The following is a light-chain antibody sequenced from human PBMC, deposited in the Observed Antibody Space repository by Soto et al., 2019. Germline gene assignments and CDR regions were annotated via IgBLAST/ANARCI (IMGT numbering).Light chain of an antibody. J-gene: IGKJ3*01. CDR1: QGINSW. CDR2: AAS. CDR3: QQANSFRFT. Sequence: DIQMTQSPSSVSASVGDRVTITCRASQGINSWLAWYQQNPGKAPKLLSYAASSLQSGVPPRFSGSGSATDFTLTISSLQPEYFATYYCQQANSFRFTFGPGTKVDIK. V-gene: IGKV1-12*01.